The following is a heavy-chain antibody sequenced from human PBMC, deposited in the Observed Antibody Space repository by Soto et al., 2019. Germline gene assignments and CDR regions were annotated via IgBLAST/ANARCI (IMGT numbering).Heavy chain of an antibody. CDR2: ISWNSGST. Sequence: PGGSLRLSCAASGLTFNDYGMHWVRQTPGKGLEWVSSISWNSGSTGYADSVKGRFTVSRDNARNSLYLQMNSLRPEDTALYYCAKDTSGYFDAFDIWGQGTMVTVSS. CDR1: GLTFNDYG. CDR3: AKDTSGYFDAFDI. J-gene: IGHJ3*02. V-gene: IGHV3-9*01. D-gene: IGHD3-22*01.